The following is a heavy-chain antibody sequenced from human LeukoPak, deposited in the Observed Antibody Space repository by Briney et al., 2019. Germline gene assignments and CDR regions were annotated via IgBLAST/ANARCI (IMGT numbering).Heavy chain of an antibody. D-gene: IGHD6-13*01. J-gene: IGHJ6*02. Sequence: PSETLSLTCAVSGGSISSSNWWSWVRQPPGKGLEWIGEIYHSGSTNYNPSLKSRVTISVDKSKNQFSLKLSSVTAADTAVYYCARALGEYSSSWYSLGMDVWGQGTTVTVSS. CDR3: ARALGEYSSSWYSLGMDV. CDR1: GGSISSSNW. CDR2: IYHSGST. V-gene: IGHV4-4*02.